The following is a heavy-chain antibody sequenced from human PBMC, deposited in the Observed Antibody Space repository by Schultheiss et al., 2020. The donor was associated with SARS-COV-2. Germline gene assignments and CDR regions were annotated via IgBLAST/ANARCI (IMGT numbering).Heavy chain of an antibody. Sequence: SVKVSCKASGGTFSSYAISWVRQAPGQGLEWMGGIIPIFGTANYAQKFQGRVTITADKSTSTAYMELSSLRSEDTAVYYCAIGSLDLPINWFDPWGQGTLVTVSS. CDR2: IIPIFGTA. CDR3: AIGSLDLPINWFDP. V-gene: IGHV1-69*06. CDR1: GGTFSSYA. D-gene: IGHD3-10*01. J-gene: IGHJ5*02.